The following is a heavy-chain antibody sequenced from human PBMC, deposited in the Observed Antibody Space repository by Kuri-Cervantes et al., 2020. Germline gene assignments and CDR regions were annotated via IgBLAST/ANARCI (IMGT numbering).Heavy chain of an antibody. CDR3: ATQPSSGLP. CDR2: IRYDGSNK. D-gene: IGHD6-19*01. CDR1: GFTFSTFA. J-gene: IGHJ3*01. Sequence: GESLKISCAASGFTFSTFAMHWVRQAPGKGLEWVAFIRYDGSNKYYADSVKGRFTISRDNSKNTLYLQMNSLRAEDTAVYYCATQPSSGLPWGQGTMVTVSS. V-gene: IGHV3-30*02.